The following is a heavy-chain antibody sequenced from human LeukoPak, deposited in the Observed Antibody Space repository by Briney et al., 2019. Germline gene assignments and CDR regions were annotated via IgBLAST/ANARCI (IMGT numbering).Heavy chain of an antibody. D-gene: IGHD6-13*01. CDR3: ARDSYSSSWYRDYYYYYMDV. V-gene: IGHV1-2*02. CDR1: GYTFTSYY. CDR2: INPSGGST. J-gene: IGHJ6*03. Sequence: ASVKVSCKASGYTFTSYYMHWVRQAPGQGLEWMGIINPSGGSTNYAQKFQGRVTMTRDTSISTAYMELSRLRSDDTAVYYCARDSYSSSWYRDYYYYYMDVWGKGTTVTVSS.